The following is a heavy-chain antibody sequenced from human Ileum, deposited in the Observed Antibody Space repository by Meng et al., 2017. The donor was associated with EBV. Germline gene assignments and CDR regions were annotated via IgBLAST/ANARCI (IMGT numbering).Heavy chain of an antibody. CDR2: TSHSGST. V-gene: IGHV4-59*01. CDR3: AMRKVEMRAITPDNWLDP. Sequence: VLLREAVPGLVKTLETLSPTATVAGGSISSSYWNWVRQSPGKVLEWIGRTSHSGSTNYNPSLQSRVTISVDTSKNQVSLKLSSVTPADTAVYYCAMRKVEMRAITPDNWLDPWGQGTLVTVSS. D-gene: IGHD2-21*01. CDR1: GGSISSSY. J-gene: IGHJ5*02.